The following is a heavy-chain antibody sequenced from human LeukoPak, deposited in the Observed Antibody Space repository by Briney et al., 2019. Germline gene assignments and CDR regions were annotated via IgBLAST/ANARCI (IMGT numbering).Heavy chain of an antibody. CDR3: ARDILYCSSTSCLFYYYYYGMDV. J-gene: IGHJ6*02. D-gene: IGHD2-2*01. CDR2: ISYDGSNK. CDR1: GFTFSSYA. Sequence: GGSLRLSCAASGFTFSSYAMHWVRQAPGKGLEWVAVISYDGSNKYYADSVKGRFTISRDNSKNTLYLQMNSLRAEDTAVYYCARDILYCSSTSCLFYYYYYGMDVWGQGTTVTVSS. V-gene: IGHV3-30*04.